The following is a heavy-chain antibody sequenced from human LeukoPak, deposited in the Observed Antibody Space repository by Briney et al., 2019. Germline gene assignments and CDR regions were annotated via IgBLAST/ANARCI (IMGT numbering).Heavy chain of an antibody. Sequence: PSETLSLTCTVSGYSISSGYYWGWIRQPPGKGLEWIGRIYTTGTTNYNPSLKGRVTVSVDTSKNQFFLKLRSVTAADTAVYYCARDVGASNFDSWGQGVQVTVSS. CDR3: ARDVGASNFDS. V-gene: IGHV4-38-2*02. D-gene: IGHD1-26*01. J-gene: IGHJ4*02. CDR2: IYTTGTT. CDR1: GYSISSGYY.